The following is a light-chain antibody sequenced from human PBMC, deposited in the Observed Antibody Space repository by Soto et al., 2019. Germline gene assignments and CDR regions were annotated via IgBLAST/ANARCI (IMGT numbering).Light chain of an antibody. CDR1: QGISSF. J-gene: IGKJ1*01. V-gene: IGKV1-9*01. CDR3: LQPDKRLWT. Sequence: IQVIQSPSYLSASVGDRVTITCRASQGISSFLAWYQQKPGKAPKLLIYAASTLQSGVPSRFSGSGSGTDFTLTVCSLHTDDVAVYYCLQPDKRLWTVGQGTKVDI. CDR2: AAS.